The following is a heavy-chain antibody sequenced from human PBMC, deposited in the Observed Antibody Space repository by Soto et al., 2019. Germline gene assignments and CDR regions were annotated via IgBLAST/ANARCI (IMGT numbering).Heavy chain of an antibody. CDR1: GGTFSSYA. Sequence: QVQLVQSGAEVKKPGSSVKVSCKASGGTFSSYAISWVRQAPGQGLEWMGGIIPIFGIANYAQKFQGRVTITADESTSTAYMELSSLRSEDTAVYYCASVGVDTVHYYYGMDVWGQGTTVTVSS. CDR3: ASVGVDTVHYYYGMDV. V-gene: IGHV1-69*01. D-gene: IGHD5-18*01. CDR2: IIPIFGIA. J-gene: IGHJ6*02.